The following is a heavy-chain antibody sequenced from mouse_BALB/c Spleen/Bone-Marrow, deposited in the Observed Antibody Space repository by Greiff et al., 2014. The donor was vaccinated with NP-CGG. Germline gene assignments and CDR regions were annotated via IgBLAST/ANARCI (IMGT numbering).Heavy chain of an antibody. Sequence: EVQLQQSGAELVRSGASVKLSCTASGFNIKDYYMNWVKQRPEQGLEWIGWIDPENGDTEYAPKFQGKATITADTSSNTAYLQLSNLTSEDTCVYYCNADPVTWGQGTTLTVSS. CDR1: GFNIKDYY. V-gene: IGHV14-4*02. CDR2: IDPENGDT. J-gene: IGHJ2*01. CDR3: NADPVT.